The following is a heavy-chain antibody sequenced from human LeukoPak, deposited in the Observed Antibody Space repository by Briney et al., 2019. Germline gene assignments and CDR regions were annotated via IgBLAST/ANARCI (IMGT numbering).Heavy chain of an antibody. J-gene: IGHJ6*03. V-gene: IGHV3-53*01. CDR3: ARGGYSYGLYYYYVDV. CDR2: IYSGGST. CDR1: GFTVSSNY. Sequence: GGSLRLSCAASGFTVSSNYMSWVRQAPGKGLEWVSVIYSGGSTYYADSVKGRFTISRDNSKNTLYLQMNSLRAEDTAVYYCARGGYSYGLYYYYVDVWGKGTAVTISS. D-gene: IGHD5-18*01.